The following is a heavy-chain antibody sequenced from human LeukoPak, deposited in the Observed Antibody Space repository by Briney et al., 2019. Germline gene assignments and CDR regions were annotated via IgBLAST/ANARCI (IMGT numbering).Heavy chain of an antibody. V-gene: IGHV1-2*04. J-gene: IGHJ5*02. D-gene: IGHD2-15*01. Sequence: ASVKVSCKASGYTFTGYYMHWVRQAPGQGLEWMGWINPNSGGTNYAQKFQGWVTMTRDTSISTACMELSRLRSDDTAVYYRARDGGYCSGGSCGLWFDPWGQGTLVTVSS. CDR1: GYTFTGYY. CDR3: ARDGGYCSGGSCGLWFDP. CDR2: INPNSGGT.